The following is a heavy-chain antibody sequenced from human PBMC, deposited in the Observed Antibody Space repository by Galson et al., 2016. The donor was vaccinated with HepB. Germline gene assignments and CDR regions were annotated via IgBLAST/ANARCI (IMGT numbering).Heavy chain of an antibody. Sequence: SLRLSCAASGFTVSSNYMSWVRQAPGKGLEWVSVIYSGGSTYYADSVKGRFTISRDNAKNTLYLQMNSLRVEDTAVYYCARLSWQWLVPIFDYWGQGTLVTVSS. CDR3: ARLSWQWLVPIFDY. V-gene: IGHV3-53*01. CDR1: GFTVSSNY. J-gene: IGHJ4*02. CDR2: IYSGGST. D-gene: IGHD6-19*01.